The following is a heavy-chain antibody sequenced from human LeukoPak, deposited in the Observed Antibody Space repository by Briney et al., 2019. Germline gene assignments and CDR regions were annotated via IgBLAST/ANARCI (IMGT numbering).Heavy chain of an antibody. CDR1: GDAINAYT. D-gene: IGHD1-26*01. CDR3: ARRSYSGNYYDY. V-gene: IGHV4-4*07. CDR2: IYTFGSI. Sequence: PSETLSLTCIVSGDAINAYTWSWIRQPAGKGLEWIGRIYTFGSITYNPSLKSRVSMSVDTSRNQFSLKLTSVTAADTAVCYCARRSYSGNYYDYWGQGTLVTVSS. J-gene: IGHJ4*02.